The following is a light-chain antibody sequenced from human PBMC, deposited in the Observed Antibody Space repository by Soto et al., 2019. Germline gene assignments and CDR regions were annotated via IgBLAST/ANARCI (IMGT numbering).Light chain of an antibody. V-gene: IGKV3-15*01. CDR3: QQYNDWPRT. J-gene: IGKJ1*01. CDR1: QSVRSSY. CDR2: GAF. Sequence: EIVLTQSPGTLSLSPGXRVTLSYRGSQSVRSSYLACYQQKPGQAPRLLIYGAFNRATGIPDRFSGSGSGTEFTLTISSLQSADFALYYCQQYNDWPRTFGQGTKVDIK.